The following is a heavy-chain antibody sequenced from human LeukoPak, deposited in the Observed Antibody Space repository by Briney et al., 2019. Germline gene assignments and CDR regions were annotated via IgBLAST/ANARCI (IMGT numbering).Heavy chain of an antibody. D-gene: IGHD1-7*01. V-gene: IGHV4-39*07. CDR2: IYYSGST. CDR1: GGSISSSSYY. Sequence: SETLSLTCTDSGGSISSSSYYWGWIRQPPGKGLEWIASIYYSGSTYYNPSLKSRVTISVDTSKNQFSLKLSSVTAADTAVYYCARDPELNWFDPWGQGTLVTVSS. J-gene: IGHJ5*02. CDR3: ARDPELNWFDP.